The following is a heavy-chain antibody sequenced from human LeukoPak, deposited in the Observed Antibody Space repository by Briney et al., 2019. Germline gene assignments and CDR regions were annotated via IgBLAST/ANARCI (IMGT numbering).Heavy chain of an antibody. Sequence: SETLSLTCTVSGGSISNYYWSWIRQPAGKGLEWIGRIYTSGSTNYNPSLKSRVTMSVDTSKNQFSLKLSSVTAADTAVYYCAREDPYDFWSGYYLFDPWGQGTLVTVSS. CDR1: GGSISNYY. CDR3: AREDPYDFWSGYYLFDP. J-gene: IGHJ5*02. CDR2: IYTSGST. V-gene: IGHV4-4*07. D-gene: IGHD3-3*01.